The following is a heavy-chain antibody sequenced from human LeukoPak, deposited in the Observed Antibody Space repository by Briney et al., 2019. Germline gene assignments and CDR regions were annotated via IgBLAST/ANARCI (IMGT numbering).Heavy chain of an antibody. CDR3: ARVPAAIGGFDP. CDR2: IYDSGST. D-gene: IGHD2-2*01. CDR1: GGSISSYY. Sequence: SETLSLXCTVSGGSISSYYWSWIRQSPGKGLEWIGYIYDSGSTKYNPSLKSRVTISVDTSKKQVSLKVSSVTAADTAVYYCARVPAAIGGFDPWGQGTLVTVSS. V-gene: IGHV4-59*01. J-gene: IGHJ5*02.